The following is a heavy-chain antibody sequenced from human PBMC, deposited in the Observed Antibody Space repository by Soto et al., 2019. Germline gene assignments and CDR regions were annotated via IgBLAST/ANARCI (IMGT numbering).Heavy chain of an antibody. CDR2: ISYDGSNK. CDR3: AKDIELAAAGYNWFDP. Sequence: QVQLVESGGGVVQPGRSLRLSCAASGFTFSSYGMHWVRQAPGKGLEWVAVISYDGSNKYYADSVKGRFTISRDNSKNTLYLQMNSLRAEDTAVYYCAKDIELAAAGYNWFDPWGQGTLVTVSS. D-gene: IGHD6-13*01. J-gene: IGHJ5*02. V-gene: IGHV3-30*18. CDR1: GFTFSSYG.